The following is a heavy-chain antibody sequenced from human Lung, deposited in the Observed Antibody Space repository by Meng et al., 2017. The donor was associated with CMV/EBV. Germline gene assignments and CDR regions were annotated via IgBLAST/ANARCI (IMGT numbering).Heavy chain of an antibody. J-gene: IGHJ4*02. CDR1: GFTFDDYG. CDR2: INWNGGST. V-gene: IGHV3-20*04. Sequence: GGSLKLXCAASGFTFDDYGISWVRQAPGKGLEWVSGINWNGGSTGYADSVKGRFTISRDNAKNSLYLQMNSLRAEDTALYYCARGGYSSGWYGNYFDYWGQGXLVTVSS. D-gene: IGHD6-19*01. CDR3: ARGGYSSGWYGNYFDY.